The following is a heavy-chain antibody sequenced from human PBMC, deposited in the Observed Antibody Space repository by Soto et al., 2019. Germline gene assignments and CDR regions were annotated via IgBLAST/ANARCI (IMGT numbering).Heavy chain of an antibody. J-gene: IGHJ4*02. CDR3: ARGDSSVSY. Sequence: GGSLRLSCAASGFTFSSYARHWVRQAPGKGLEWVAVISYDGSNKYYADSVKGRFTISRDNSKNTLYLQMNSLRAEDTAVYYCARGDSSVSYWGQRTLVTVSS. CDR1: GFTFSSYA. CDR2: ISYDGSNK. D-gene: IGHD6-19*01. V-gene: IGHV3-30-3*01.